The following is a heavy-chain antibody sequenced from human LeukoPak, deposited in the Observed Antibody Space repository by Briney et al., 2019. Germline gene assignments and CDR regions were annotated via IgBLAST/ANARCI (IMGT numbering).Heavy chain of an antibody. D-gene: IGHD6-19*01. CDR3: ARFPRSSSGWYGMGDY. CDR2: IKQDGSEK. V-gene: IGHV3-7*03. CDR1: GFTFSSYW. Sequence: GGSLRLSCAASGFTFSSYWMSWVRQAPGKGLEWVANIKQDGSEKYYVDSVKGRFTISRDNAKNSLYLQMNSLRAKDTAVYYCARFPRSSSGWYGMGDYWGQGTLVTVSS. J-gene: IGHJ4*02.